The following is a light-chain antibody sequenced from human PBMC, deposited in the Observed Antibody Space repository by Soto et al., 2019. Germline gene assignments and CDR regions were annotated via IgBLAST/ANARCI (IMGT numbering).Light chain of an antibody. CDR3: QSYDSSLSGSV. V-gene: IGLV1-40*01. Sequence: QSVLTQSPSVSGAPGQRVTISCTGSSSNIGAGYDVHWYQQLPGTAPKLLIYDNTNRPSGVPDRFSGSKSGTSASLAITGLQAEDEADYYCQSYDSSLSGSVFGGGTKLTVL. J-gene: IGLJ2*01. CDR1: SSNIGAGYD. CDR2: DNT.